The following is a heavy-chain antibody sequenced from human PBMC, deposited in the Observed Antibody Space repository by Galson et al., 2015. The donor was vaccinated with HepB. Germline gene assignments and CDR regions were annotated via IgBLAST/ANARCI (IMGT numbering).Heavy chain of an antibody. Sequence: TLSLTCTVSGGSISSSSYYWGWIRQPPGKGLEWIGSIYYSGSTYYNPSLKSRVTISVDTSKNQFSLKLSSVTAADTAVYYCARHWPSGWNDYWGQGTLVTVSS. CDR2: IYYSGST. J-gene: IGHJ4*02. CDR1: GGSISSSSYY. D-gene: IGHD6-19*01. V-gene: IGHV4-39*01. CDR3: ARHWPSGWNDY.